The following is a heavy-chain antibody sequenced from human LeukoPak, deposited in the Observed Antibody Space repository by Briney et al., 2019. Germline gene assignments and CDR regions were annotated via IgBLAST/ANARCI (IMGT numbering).Heavy chain of an antibody. CDR1: GSSISSSKYY. CDR3: PRSLRLRHPKY. Sequence: SDALALTCTVSGSSISSSKYYWGWIRQPPGKGLEWIGSIYYSGSAYYNPSLNSRVTISVDTSKNQFSLKLNSVTAADTAVYYCPRSLRLRHPKYWGQGTLVTVSS. D-gene: IGHD4-17*01. CDR2: IYYSGSA. J-gene: IGHJ4*02. V-gene: IGHV4-39*01.